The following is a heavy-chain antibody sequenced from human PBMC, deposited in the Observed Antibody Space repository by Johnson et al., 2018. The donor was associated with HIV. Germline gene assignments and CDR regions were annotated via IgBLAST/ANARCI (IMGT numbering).Heavy chain of an antibody. V-gene: IGHV3-30*19. D-gene: IGHD5-18*01. CDR3: ARINVDTTFYRAFDI. J-gene: IGHJ3*02. Sequence: QVQLVESGGGVVQPGRSLRLSCAASGFTFSSYGMHWVRQAPGKGLEWVAVISYDGSNKYYADSVKGRFTISRDNSKNTLYLQMNSLRVEDTAVYYCARINVDTTFYRAFDIWGQGTMVTVSS. CDR2: ISYDGSNK. CDR1: GFTFSSYG.